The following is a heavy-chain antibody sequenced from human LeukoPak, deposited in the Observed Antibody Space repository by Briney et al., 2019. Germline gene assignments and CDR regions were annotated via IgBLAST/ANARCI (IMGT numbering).Heavy chain of an antibody. CDR2: ISSGGTYK. CDR1: GFTFSDYT. J-gene: IGHJ4*02. CDR3: ARDPGYASFDY. D-gene: IGHD5-12*01. Sequence: GGSLRLSCAASGFTFSDYTMNWVRQAPGKGLEWVSSISSGGTYKYYADSVKGRFTISRDNSKNTVYLQMNGLRAEDTAVYYCARDPGYASFDYWGQGTLVTVSS. V-gene: IGHV3-21*04.